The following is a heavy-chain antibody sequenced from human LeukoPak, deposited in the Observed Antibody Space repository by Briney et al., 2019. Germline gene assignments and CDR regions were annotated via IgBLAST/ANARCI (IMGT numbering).Heavy chain of an antibody. CDR1: GFTFSSYW. Sequence: PGGSLRLSCAASGFTFSSYWMSWVRQAPGKGLEWVANIRQDGSEIYYVGSVKGRFTISRDNAKNSLFLQMNSLRAEDTAVYYCARDKIVGATYFDYWGQGTLVTVSS. CDR2: IRQDGSEI. J-gene: IGHJ4*02. V-gene: IGHV3-7*01. D-gene: IGHD1-26*01. CDR3: ARDKIVGATYFDY.